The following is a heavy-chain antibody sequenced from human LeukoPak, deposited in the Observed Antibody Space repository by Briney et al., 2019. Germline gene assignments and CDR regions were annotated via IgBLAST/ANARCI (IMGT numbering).Heavy chain of an antibody. J-gene: IGHJ4*02. CDR1: GGSISSYY. Sequence: SETLSLTCTVSGGSISSYYWSWIRQPPGKGLEWIGYIYYSGSTNYNPSLKSRVTISVDTSKSQFSLKLSSVTAADTAVYYCARAGSMYLFDYWGQGTLVTVTS. CDR3: ARAGSMYLFDY. D-gene: IGHD2-2*01. CDR2: IYYSGST. V-gene: IGHV4-59*01.